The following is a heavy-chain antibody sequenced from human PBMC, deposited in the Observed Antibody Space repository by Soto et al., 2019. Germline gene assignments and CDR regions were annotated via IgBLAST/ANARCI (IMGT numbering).Heavy chain of an antibody. Sequence: GSGPTLVNPTQTLTLTCTFSGFSLSTSGVGVGWIRQPPGKALEWLALIYWNDDKRYSPSLKSRLTITKDTSKNQVVLTMTNMDPVDTATYYCAHTSLTHHGRYYYDSSGYFDYWGQGTLVTVSS. CDR1: GFSLSTSGVG. CDR2: IYWNDDK. D-gene: IGHD3-22*01. V-gene: IGHV2-5*01. J-gene: IGHJ4*02. CDR3: AHTSLTHHGRYYYDSSGYFDY.